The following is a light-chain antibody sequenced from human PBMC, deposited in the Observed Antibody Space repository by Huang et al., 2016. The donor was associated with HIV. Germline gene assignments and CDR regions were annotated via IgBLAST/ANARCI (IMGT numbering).Light chain of an antibody. J-gene: IGKJ2*01. CDR1: QNINND. CDR2: NAS. V-gene: IGKV3-11*01. CDR3: QQRTNWPPGYT. Sequence: EIVLTQSPATLSLSPVERVTLSCRASQNINNDLSWYQKRPGQAPRLLISNASNRATGIPARFSGSGSGTDFTLTISSLEPEDFVVYFCQQRTNWPPGYTCGQGTKL.